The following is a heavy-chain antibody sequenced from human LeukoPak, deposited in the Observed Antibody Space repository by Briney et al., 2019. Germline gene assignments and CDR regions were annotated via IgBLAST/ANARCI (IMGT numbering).Heavy chain of an antibody. CDR2: VVVGSGNT. CDR3: AADDLLEGY. Sequence: TSVNVSCKTSGFTFTTSAVQWVRQARGQRLEWIGWVVVGSGNTNYAQKFQERVTITRDMSTSTVYMELHSLRSEDTAVYYCAADDLLEGYWGQGTLVSVSS. J-gene: IGHJ4*02. D-gene: IGHD1-1*01. V-gene: IGHV1-58*01. CDR1: GFTFTTSA.